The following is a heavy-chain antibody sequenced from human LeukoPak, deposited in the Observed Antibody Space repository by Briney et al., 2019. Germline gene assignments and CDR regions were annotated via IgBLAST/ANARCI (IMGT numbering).Heavy chain of an antibody. CDR3: ARVLMVRGAPPAY. CDR2: VHPEDGET. CDR1: GYTFTDYY. J-gene: IGHJ4*02. D-gene: IGHD3-10*01. V-gene: IGHV1-69-2*01. Sequence: GATVKISCKASGYTFTDYYMHWVQQAPGKGLEWMGRVHPEDGETVYIEKFQGRVTITADTSTDTAYMELSSLRSEDTAVYYCARVLMVRGAPPAYWGQGTLVTVSS.